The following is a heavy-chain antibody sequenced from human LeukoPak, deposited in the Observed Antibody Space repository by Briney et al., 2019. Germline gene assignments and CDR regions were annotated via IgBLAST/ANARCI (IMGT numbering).Heavy chain of an antibody. CDR3: ARGAGDAFGYYFDY. V-gene: IGHV4-39*07. Sequence: SETLSLTCTVSGGSINSSSYYWGWIRQPPGKGLEWIGSIYYSGSTYYNPSLKSRVTISVDTSKNQFSLKLSSVTAADTAVYYCARGAGDAFGYYFDYWGQGILVTVSS. J-gene: IGHJ4*02. D-gene: IGHD7-27*01. CDR1: GGSINSSSYY. CDR2: IYYSGST.